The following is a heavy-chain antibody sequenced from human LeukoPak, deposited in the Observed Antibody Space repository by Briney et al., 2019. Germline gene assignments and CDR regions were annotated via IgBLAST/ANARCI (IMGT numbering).Heavy chain of an antibody. V-gene: IGHV3-11*06. J-gene: IGHJ4*02. CDR3: ARVDNDLDY. D-gene: IGHD2-2*03. CDR1: GFTFSVYY. Sequence: GGSLRLSCAASGFTFSVYYMSWIRQAPGKRLEWVSYICSSSSYIYYADSVKGRFTIFRDNAKNSLYLQMNSLRAEDTAVYYCARVDNDLDYWGQGTLVTVSS. CDR2: ICSSSSYI.